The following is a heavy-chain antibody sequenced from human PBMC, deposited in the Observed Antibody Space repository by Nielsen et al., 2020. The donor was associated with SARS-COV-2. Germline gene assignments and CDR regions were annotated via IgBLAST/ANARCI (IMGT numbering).Heavy chain of an antibody. CDR1: GFTFSSYE. D-gene: IGHD3-10*01. Sequence: GGSLRLSCAASGFTFSSYEMNWVRKAPGKGLEWVSYISSSGSTIYYADSVKGLFTISRDNAKNSLYLQMNSLRAEDTAVYYCARCPPYNYYGSGRSGVMDVWGQGTTVTVSS. J-gene: IGHJ6*02. CDR3: ARCPPYNYYGSGRSGVMDV. CDR2: ISSSGSTI. V-gene: IGHV3-48*03.